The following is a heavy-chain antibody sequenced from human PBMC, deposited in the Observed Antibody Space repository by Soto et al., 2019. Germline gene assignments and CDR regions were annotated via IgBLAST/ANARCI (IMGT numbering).Heavy chain of an antibody. D-gene: IGHD2-2*01. Sequence: PSETQSLTCAVSGGSIRSGGYSWSWIRQPPGKGLEWIGYIYHSGSTYYNPSLKSRVTTSVDRSKNQFSLKLSSVTAADTAVYYCARVPDRWGQGTLVTVSS. CDR3: ARVPDR. J-gene: IGHJ5*02. V-gene: IGHV4-30-2*01. CDR2: IYHSGST. CDR1: GGSIRSGGYS.